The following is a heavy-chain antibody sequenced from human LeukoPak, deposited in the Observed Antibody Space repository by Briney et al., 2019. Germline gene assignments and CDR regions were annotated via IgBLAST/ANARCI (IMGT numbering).Heavy chain of an antibody. CDR1: GFTFSDSA. J-gene: IGHJ5*01. V-gene: IGHV3-21*06. CDR2: ISGTGGNT. CDR3: AREKFDS. Sequence: GGSLRLSCAASGFTFSDSAMNWVRQAPGKGLEWVSTISGTGGNTYYADSAKGRFTISRDNSNNVISLQMNNLTTEDTATYYCAREKFDSWGQGTLVTVSP.